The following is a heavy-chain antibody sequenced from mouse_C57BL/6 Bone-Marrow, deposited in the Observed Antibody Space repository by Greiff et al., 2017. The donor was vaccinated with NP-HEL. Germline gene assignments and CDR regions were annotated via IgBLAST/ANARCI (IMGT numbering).Heavy chain of an antibody. J-gene: IGHJ2*01. V-gene: IGHV1-50*01. CDR2: IDPSDSYT. CDR3: ARGTQATLFGY. Sequence: QVQLKQPGAELVKPGASVKLSCKASGYTFTSYWMQWVKQRPGQGLEWIGEIDPSDSYTNYNQKFKGKATLTVDTSSSTAYMQLSSLTSEDSAVYYCARGTQATLFGYWGQGTTLTVSS. CDR1: GYTFTSYW. D-gene: IGHD3-2*02.